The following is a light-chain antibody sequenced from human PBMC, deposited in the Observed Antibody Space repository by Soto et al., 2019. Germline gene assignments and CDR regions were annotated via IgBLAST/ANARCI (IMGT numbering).Light chain of an antibody. J-gene: IGKJ4*01. CDR3: MQALQTPFT. CDR2: LGS. Sequence: DLVMTQSPLSLPVTPGEPASISCRSSQSLLHSNGYNYLDWYLQKPGQSPQLLIYLGSNRASGAHDRFSGSGSGTDFTLKISRVEAEDVGVYYCMQALQTPFTFGGGTKVEIK. V-gene: IGKV2-28*01. CDR1: QSLLHSNGYNY.